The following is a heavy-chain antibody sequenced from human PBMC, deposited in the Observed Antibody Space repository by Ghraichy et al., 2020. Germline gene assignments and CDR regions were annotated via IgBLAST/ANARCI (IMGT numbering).Heavy chain of an antibody. CDR3: AREKQRYQLLFASLAFDI. J-gene: IGHJ3*02. V-gene: IGHV3-33*01. Sequence: GGSLRLSCAASGFTFSSYGMHWVRQAPGKGLEWVAVIWYDGSNKYYADSVKGRFTISRDNSKNTLYLQMNSLRAEDTAVYYCAREKQRYQLLFASLAFDIWGQGTMVTVSS. D-gene: IGHD2-2*01. CDR1: GFTFSSYG. CDR2: IWYDGSNK.